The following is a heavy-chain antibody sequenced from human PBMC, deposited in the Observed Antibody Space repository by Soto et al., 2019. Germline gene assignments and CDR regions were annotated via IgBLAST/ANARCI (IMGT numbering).Heavy chain of an antibody. CDR3: ARGPSKDIVVVPAAFDY. V-gene: IGHV4-59*01. CDR1: GGSISSYY. Sequence: SETLSLTCTVSGGSISSYYWSWIRQPPGKGLEWIGYIYYSGSTNYNPSLKSRVTISVDTSKNQFSLKLSSVTAADTAVYYCARGPSKDIVVVPAAFDYWGQGTLVTVSS. CDR2: IYYSGST. D-gene: IGHD2-2*01. J-gene: IGHJ4*02.